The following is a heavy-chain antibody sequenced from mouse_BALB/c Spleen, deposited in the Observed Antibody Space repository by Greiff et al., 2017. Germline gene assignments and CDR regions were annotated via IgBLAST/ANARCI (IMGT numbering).Heavy chain of an antibody. V-gene: IGHV5-17*02. CDR1: GFTFSSFG. CDR3: ARSDGNSPYAMDY. D-gene: IGHD2-1*01. Sequence: EVKLQESGGGLVQPGGSRKLSCAASGFTFSSFGMHWVRQAPEKGLEWVAYISSGSSTIYYADTVKGRFTISRDNPKNTLFLQMTSLRSEDTAMYYCARSDGNSPYAMDYWGQGTSVTVSS. CDR2: ISSGSSTI. J-gene: IGHJ4*01.